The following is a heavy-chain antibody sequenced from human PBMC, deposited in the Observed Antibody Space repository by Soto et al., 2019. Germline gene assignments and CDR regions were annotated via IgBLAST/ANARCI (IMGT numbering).Heavy chain of an antibody. CDR2: ISYDGSNK. V-gene: IGHV3-30-3*01. D-gene: IGHD1-1*01. J-gene: IGHJ4*02. Sequence: PGGSLRLSCAASGFTFSSYAMHWVRQAPGKGLEWVAVISYDGSNKYYADSVKGRFTISRDNSKNTLYLQMNSLRAEDTAVYYCARDGSNWYFDDWRQGTLVTVSS. CDR3: ARDGSNWYFDD. CDR1: GFTFSSYA.